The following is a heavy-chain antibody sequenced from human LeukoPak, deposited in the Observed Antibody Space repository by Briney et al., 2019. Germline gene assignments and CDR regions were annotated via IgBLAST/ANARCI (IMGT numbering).Heavy chain of an antibody. J-gene: IGHJ4*02. CDR2: INPNNGAT. D-gene: IGHD5-24*01. CDR3: ARDYGEAATITAFRTYYYFDH. V-gene: IGHV1-2*02. Sequence: ASVKVSCKASGYRFTDYYMHWVRQAPGQGLERMGWINPNNGATNYAQKFQGRVTMTRGTSISTVYMDLTSLRSDDSAIYYCARDYGEAATITAFRTYYYFDHWGQETLVTVSS. CDR1: GYRFTDYY.